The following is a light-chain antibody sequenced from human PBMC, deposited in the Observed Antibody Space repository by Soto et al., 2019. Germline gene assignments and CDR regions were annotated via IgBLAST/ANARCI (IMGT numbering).Light chain of an antibody. J-gene: IGKJ5*01. CDR3: KQHSNWPIP. CDR2: DEY. CDR1: QSVSSY. Sequence: EIVLTQSRATMSLSPGERATRSCRASQSVSSYLAWYQQKPGQANRIIIYDEYNRATGIKDRFSGSGSGTDFTLTIRSLEPEDFAVYYCKQHSNWPIPLGTGTRVEIK. V-gene: IGKV3-11*01.